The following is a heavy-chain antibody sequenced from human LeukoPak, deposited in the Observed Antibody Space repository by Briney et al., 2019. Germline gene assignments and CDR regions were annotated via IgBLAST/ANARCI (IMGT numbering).Heavy chain of an antibody. Sequence: PGGSLRLSCAASGFTFSSYAMSCVRQAPGKGLEWVSTIIGSGGDTYYADSVKGRFTISRDTSKNTLYLQMNSLRAEDTAVYYCAKAWAAAGTFDSWGQGTLVTVSS. CDR2: IIGSGGDT. CDR1: GFTFSSYA. D-gene: IGHD6-13*01. CDR3: AKAWAAAGTFDS. V-gene: IGHV3-23*01. J-gene: IGHJ4*02.